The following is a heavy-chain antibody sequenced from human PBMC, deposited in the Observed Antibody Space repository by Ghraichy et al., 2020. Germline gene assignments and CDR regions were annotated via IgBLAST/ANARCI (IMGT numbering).Heavy chain of an antibody. V-gene: IGHV4-31*03. CDR2: ISYNGRA. CDR3: ARLRVAMVRGVPYFDS. J-gene: IGHJ4*02. CDR1: GDSINSDDYY. Sequence: SQTLSLTCTVSGDSINSDDYYCSWIRQHPQRGLEWVGYISYNGRADYNPSLKSRLLISIETSENQFSLRLTSVTAADTATYSCARLRVAMVRGVPYFDSWGQGTLVTVSS. D-gene: IGHD3-10*01.